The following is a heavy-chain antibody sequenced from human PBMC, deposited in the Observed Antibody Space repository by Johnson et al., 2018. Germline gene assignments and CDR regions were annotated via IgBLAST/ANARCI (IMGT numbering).Heavy chain of an antibody. J-gene: IGHJ3*02. CDR2: INHGGIT. D-gene: IGHD3-22*01. CDR1: GGSFNDYF. V-gene: IGHV4-34*01. CDR3: TGDRRYESSGYTAFNI. Sequence: QVQLQQWGAGLLKPSETLSLTCAVYGGSFNDYFWNWIRQPPWKGLEWIGEINHGGITNYNPSLKSRVTISVDTYKKQFSLRLNSLTAADTAVYYCTGDRRYESSGYTAFNIWGQGTMVTISS.